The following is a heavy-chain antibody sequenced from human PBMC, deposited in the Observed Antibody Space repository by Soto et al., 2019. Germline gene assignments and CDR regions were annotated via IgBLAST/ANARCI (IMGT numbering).Heavy chain of an antibody. CDR2: IYNDGTYS. CDR3: TRGPRPISTGTGAY. D-gene: IGHD3-10*01. J-gene: IGHJ4*02. Sequence: GGSLRLSCAASGFIFKMYWMHWVRQRPGKGLEWISRIYNDGTYSDYADSVRGRFTISRDNVNDTLYLQMNNLRAEDSGLYYCTRGPRPISTGTGAYWGQGTQVTVS. CDR1: GFIFKMYW. V-gene: IGHV3-74*01.